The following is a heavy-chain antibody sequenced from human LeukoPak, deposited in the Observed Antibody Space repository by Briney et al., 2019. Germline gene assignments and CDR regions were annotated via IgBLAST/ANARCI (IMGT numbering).Heavy chain of an antibody. J-gene: IGHJ6*02. Sequence: GGSLRLSCAASGFAVSRNFMNWVRQAPGKGLEGVSSISSSSSYIYYADSVKGRFTISRDNTKNSLYLQMNSLRAEDTAVYYCARELEPSIAAALYGMDVWGQGTTVTVSS. V-gene: IGHV3-21*01. CDR2: ISSSSSYI. D-gene: IGHD6-13*01. CDR1: GFAVSRNF. CDR3: ARELEPSIAAALYGMDV.